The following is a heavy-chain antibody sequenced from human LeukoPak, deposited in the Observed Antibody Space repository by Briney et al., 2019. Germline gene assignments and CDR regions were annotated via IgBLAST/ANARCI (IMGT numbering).Heavy chain of an antibody. D-gene: IGHD3-3*01. CDR2: INPNSGGT. V-gene: IGHV1-2*02. Sequence: GASVKVSCKASGYTFTGYYMHWVRQAPGQGLEWMGWINPNSGGTNYAQKFQGRVTMPRDTSISTAYMELSRLRSDDTAVYYCARDRDYDFWSGYITYYYYYMDVWGKGTTVTVSS. CDR1: GYTFTGYY. J-gene: IGHJ6*03. CDR3: ARDRDYDFWSGYITYYYYYMDV.